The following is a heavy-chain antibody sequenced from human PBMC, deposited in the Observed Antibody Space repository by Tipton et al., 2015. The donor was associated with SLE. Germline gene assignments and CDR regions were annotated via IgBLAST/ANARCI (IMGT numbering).Heavy chain of an antibody. CDR3: ARHPTNIAEAARAFDI. J-gene: IGHJ3*02. Sequence: TLSLTCIVSGGSISSSHYYWGWIRQPPGKGLEWIGHIHYRGSTYSNPPRKSRVTISVDTSKNQFSLSLNSVTAADTAVYYCARHPTNIAEAARAFDIWGQGTMVTVSS. D-gene: IGHD1-1*01. CDR1: GGSISSSHYY. CDR2: IHYRGST. V-gene: IGHV4-39*07.